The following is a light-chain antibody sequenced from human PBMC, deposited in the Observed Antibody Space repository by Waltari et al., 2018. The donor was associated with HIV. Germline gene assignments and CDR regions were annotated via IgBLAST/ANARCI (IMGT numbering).Light chain of an antibody. CDR1: QSVSSSF. J-gene: IGKJ3*01. V-gene: IGKV3-20*01. Sequence: IVLTQSPGTLSLSPGDNATLSCRASQSVSSSFLGWYQQKPGQAPRLLIFAASRRATGIPDRFSGSGSGTDFTLTINRLDAEDFAVYYCQQYGTPPLTFGPGTKLDMK. CDR3: QQYGTPPLT. CDR2: AAS.